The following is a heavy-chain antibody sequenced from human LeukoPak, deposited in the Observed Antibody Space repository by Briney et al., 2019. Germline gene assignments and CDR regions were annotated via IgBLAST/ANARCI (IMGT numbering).Heavy chain of an antibody. Sequence: SETLSLTCAVYGGSFSGYYWSWIRQPPGKGLEWIGEINHSGSTNYNPSPKSRVTISVDASENQFSQKLSSVTAADTAGYYCARALGYWSGGSCYSDYWGEGTLVGVSS. D-gene: IGHD2-15*01. CDR2: INHSGST. CDR3: ARALGYWSGGSCYSDY. J-gene: IGHJ4*02. CDR1: GGSFSGYY. V-gene: IGHV4-34*01.